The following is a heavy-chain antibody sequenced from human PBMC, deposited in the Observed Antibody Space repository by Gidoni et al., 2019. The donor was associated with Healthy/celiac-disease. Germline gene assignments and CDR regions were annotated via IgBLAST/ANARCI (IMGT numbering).Heavy chain of an antibody. CDR1: GYTFTGYY. CDR2: INPNSGGT. D-gene: IGHD1-26*01. J-gene: IGHJ6*03. CDR3: ASGIVGAPDYYYYYYMDV. V-gene: IGHV1-2*02. Sequence: QVQLVQSGAEVKKPGASVKVSCKAYGYTFTGYYMHWVRQATGQGLEWMGWINPNSGGTNYAQKFQGRVTMTRDTSISTAYMELSRLRSDDTAVYYCASGIVGAPDYYYYYYMDVWGKGTTVTVSS.